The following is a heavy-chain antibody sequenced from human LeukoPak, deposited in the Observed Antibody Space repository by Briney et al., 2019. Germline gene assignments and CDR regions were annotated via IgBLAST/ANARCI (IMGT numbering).Heavy chain of an antibody. Sequence: GGSLRLSCAASGFTFSSYTMSWVRQAPGKGLEWVAVISYDGSNKYYADSVKGRFTISRDNSKNTLYLQMNSLRAEDTAVYYCARDKDSSSWYALNYYYYYGMDVWGQGTTVTVSS. CDR2: ISYDGSNK. J-gene: IGHJ6*02. CDR1: GFTFSSYT. CDR3: ARDKDSSSWYALNYYYYYGMDV. D-gene: IGHD6-13*01. V-gene: IGHV3-30-3*01.